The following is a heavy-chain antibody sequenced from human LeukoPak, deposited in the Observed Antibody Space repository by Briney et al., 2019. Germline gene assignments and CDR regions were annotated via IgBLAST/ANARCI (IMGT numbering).Heavy chain of an antibody. D-gene: IGHD3-22*01. CDR3: ARRQYYYDSSGYSPLSRFDY. CDR2: INHSGST. V-gene: IGHV4-34*04. CDR1: GGSFSDYY. J-gene: IGHJ4*02. Sequence: SETLSLTCAVYGGSFSDYYWGWIRQPPGKGLEWIGEINHSGSTNNNPSLKSRATMSVDTSKHQFSLKLSSVTAADTAVYYCARRQYYYDSSGYSPLSRFDYWGQGTLVTVSS.